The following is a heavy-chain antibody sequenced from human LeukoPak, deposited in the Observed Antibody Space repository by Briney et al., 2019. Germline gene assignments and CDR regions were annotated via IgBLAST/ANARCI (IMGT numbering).Heavy chain of an antibody. J-gene: IGHJ5*02. Sequence: PSETLSLTCTVSGGSISSSSYYWGWIRQPPGKGLEWIGSIYYSGSTNYNPSLKSRVTISVDTSKNQFSLKLSSVTAADTAVYYCARGMVGSSSWYGNWFDPWGQGTLVTVSS. V-gene: IGHV4-39*07. CDR3: ARGMVGSSSWYGNWFDP. CDR1: GGSISSSSYY. CDR2: IYYSGST. D-gene: IGHD6-13*01.